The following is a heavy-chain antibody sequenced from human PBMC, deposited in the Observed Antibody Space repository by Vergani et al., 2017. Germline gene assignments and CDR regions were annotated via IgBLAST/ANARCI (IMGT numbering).Heavy chain of an antibody. D-gene: IGHD2-2*01. CDR1: GFTFSSYG. J-gene: IGHJ4*02. V-gene: IGHV3-30*18. Sequence: QVQLVESGGGLVKPGGSLRLSCAASGFTFSSYGMHWVRQAPGKGLEWVAVISHDGSNKYYADSVKGRFTISRDNSKNTLYLQMNSLRAEDTAVYYCAKDQVPAQMLKRFDYWGQGTLVTVSS. CDR2: ISHDGSNK. CDR3: AKDQVPAQMLKRFDY.